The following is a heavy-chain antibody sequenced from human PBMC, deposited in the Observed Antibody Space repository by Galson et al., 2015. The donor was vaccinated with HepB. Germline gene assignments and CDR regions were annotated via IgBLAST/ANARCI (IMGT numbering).Heavy chain of an antibody. J-gene: IGHJ2*01. CDR1: GGSISSYY. Sequence: LSLTCTVSGGSISSYYWSWIRQPPGKGLEWIGYIYYSGSTNYNPSLKSRVTISVDTSKNQFSLKLSSVTAADTAVYYCARRPFYYNTGDYWYFDLWGRGTLVTVSS. CDR2: IYYSGST. D-gene: IGHD3-10*01. CDR3: ARRPFYYNTGDYWYFDL. V-gene: IGHV4-59*08.